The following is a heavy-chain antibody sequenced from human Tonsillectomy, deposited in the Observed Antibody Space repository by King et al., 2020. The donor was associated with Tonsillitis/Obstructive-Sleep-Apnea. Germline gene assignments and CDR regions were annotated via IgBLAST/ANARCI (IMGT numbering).Heavy chain of an antibody. CDR3: ARMSAGGGYSPYFDS. CDR1: GFSLSTSGIC. J-gene: IGHJ4*02. CDR2: IDWDDEK. Sequence: VTLKESGPALVKPTQTLTLTCNFSGFSLSTSGICVSWIRQPPGKALEWLAGIDWDDEKYYSTSLQTRLTISKDTSKKQVLLTMTNLDPVDTATYYCARMSAGGGYSPYFDSWGLGSLVTVSS. V-gene: IGHV2-70*11. D-gene: IGHD3-22*01.